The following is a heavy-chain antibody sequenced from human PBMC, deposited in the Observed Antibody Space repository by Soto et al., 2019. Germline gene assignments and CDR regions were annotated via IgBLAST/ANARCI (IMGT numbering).Heavy chain of an antibody. Sequence: EVQLVESGGGLVQPGGPRRLSCAASGSTFSGYWLSWVRQAPGKGLEWVANIKQDGSEQFYVDSVKGRFTISRDNAKNSLYLQMNSLRAEDTAVYYCAREAVWGQGTTVTVSS. CDR1: GSTFSGYW. V-gene: IGHV3-7*05. J-gene: IGHJ6*02. CDR2: IKQDGSEQ. CDR3: AREAV.